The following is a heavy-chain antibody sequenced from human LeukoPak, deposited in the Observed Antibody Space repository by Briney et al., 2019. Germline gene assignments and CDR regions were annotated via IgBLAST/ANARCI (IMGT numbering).Heavy chain of an antibody. CDR1: GFTFSSYA. V-gene: IGHV3-23*01. D-gene: IGHD3-10*01. CDR2: ISGSGGST. CDR3: AKDPTMVRGVHRSFDY. J-gene: IGHJ4*02. Sequence: GGSLRLSCAASGFTFSSYAMSWVRQAPGKGLEWVSAISGSGGSTYYADSVKGRFTISSDNSKNTLYLQMNCLRAEDTAVYYCAKDPTMVRGVHRSFDYWGQGTLVTVSS.